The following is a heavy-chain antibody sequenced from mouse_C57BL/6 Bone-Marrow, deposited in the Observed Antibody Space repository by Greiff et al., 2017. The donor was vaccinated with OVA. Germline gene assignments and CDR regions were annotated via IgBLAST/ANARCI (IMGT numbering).Heavy chain of an antibody. CDR2: IRNKASNHAT. CDR1: GFTFSDAW. CDR3: TRESCGFDV. J-gene: IGHJ1*03. V-gene: IGHV6-6*01. Sequence: EVMLVESGGGLVQPGGSMKLSCAASGFTFSDAWMDWVRQSPEKGLEWVAEIRNKASNHATYYAESVKGRFTISRDDSKSSVHLQMNSLRAEDTGIYYCTRESCGFDVWGTGTTVTVSS.